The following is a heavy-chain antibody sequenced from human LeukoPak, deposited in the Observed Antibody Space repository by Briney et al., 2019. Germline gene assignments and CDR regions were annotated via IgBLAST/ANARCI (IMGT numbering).Heavy chain of an antibody. Sequence: GGSLRLSCAASGYTFTSYAMSWVRQAPGKGLEWVSVISGSGGSTYYADSVKGRFTISRDNSKNTLYLQMNSLRAEDTAVYYCAKSEDYYDSSGYNYWGQGTLVTVSS. CDR2: ISGSGGST. V-gene: IGHV3-23*01. CDR3: AKSEDYYDSSGYNY. CDR1: GYTFTSYA. J-gene: IGHJ4*02. D-gene: IGHD3-22*01.